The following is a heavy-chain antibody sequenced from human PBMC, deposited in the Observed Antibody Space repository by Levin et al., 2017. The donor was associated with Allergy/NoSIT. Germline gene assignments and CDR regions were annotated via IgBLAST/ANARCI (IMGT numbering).Heavy chain of an antibody. CDR2: IWYDGSNK. V-gene: IGHV3-33*01. Sequence: PGGSLRLSCAASGFTFSSYGMHWVRQAPGKGLEWVAVIWYDGSNKYYADSVKGRFTISRDNSKNTLYLQMNSLRAEDTAVYYCARDFQRADYYYYGMDVWGQGTTVTVSS. D-gene: IGHD6-13*01. CDR1: GFTFSSYG. J-gene: IGHJ6*02. CDR3: ARDFQRADYYYYGMDV.